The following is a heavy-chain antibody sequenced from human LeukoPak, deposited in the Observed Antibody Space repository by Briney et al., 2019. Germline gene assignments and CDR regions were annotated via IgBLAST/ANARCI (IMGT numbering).Heavy chain of an antibody. V-gene: IGHV3-30*18. CDR2: ISYDGSNK. CDR3: AKGPYRSSSGGSEIDF. D-gene: IGHD6-6*01. J-gene: IGHJ4*02. Sequence: GGSLRLSCAASGFIFSSYGMHWVRQAPGKGLEWVALISYDGSNKYYTDSVKGRFTISRDNSKNTQWLQMNSLRPDDTAVYYCAKGPYRSSSGGSEIDFWGQGTLVTVSS. CDR1: GFIFSSYG.